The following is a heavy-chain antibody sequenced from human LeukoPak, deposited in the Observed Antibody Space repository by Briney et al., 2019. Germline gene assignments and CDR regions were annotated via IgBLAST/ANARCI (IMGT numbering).Heavy chain of an antibody. J-gene: IGHJ6*02. Sequence: SVKVSCKASGGTFSSYAISWVRQAPGQGLEWMGRIIPIFGIANYAQKFQGRVTITADKSTSTAYMELSSPRSEDTAVYYCARDRRVVPAARGMDVWGQGTTVTVSS. CDR1: GGTFSSYA. CDR2: IIPIFGIA. V-gene: IGHV1-69*04. CDR3: ARDRRVVPAARGMDV. D-gene: IGHD2-2*01.